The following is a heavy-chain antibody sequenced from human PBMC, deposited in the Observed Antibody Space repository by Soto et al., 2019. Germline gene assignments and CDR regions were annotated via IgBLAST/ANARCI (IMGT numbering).Heavy chain of an antibody. D-gene: IGHD2-15*01. CDR1: GYTFTSYG. CDR3: AKVLVVDLDTQYWFDP. J-gene: IGHJ5*02. CDR2: ISAYNGNT. Sequence: ASVKVSCKASGYTFTSYGISWVRQAPGQGLEWMGWISAYNGNTNYAQKLQGRVTMTTDTSTSTAYMELRSLRSDDTAVYYCAKVLVVDLDTQYWFDPWGQGTLVPVAS. V-gene: IGHV1-18*01.